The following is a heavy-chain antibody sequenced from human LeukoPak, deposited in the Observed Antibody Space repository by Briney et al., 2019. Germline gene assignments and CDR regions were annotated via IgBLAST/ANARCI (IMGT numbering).Heavy chain of an antibody. V-gene: IGHV1-24*01. Sequence: ASVKVSCKVSGSALSDLAMQWVRQVPGKGLEGMGGLDRESGETLYSDKFQGRVTIAQDTSTDTAYMDLTSLTSEDTAVYYCATGHSTGYHYWFDPWGQGTLVTVSS. D-gene: IGHD2-2*03. CDR1: GSALSDLA. CDR2: LDRESGET. J-gene: IGHJ5*02. CDR3: ATGHSTGYHYWFDP.